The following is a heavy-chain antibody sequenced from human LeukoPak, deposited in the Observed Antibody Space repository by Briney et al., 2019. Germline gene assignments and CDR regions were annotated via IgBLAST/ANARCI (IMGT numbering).Heavy chain of an antibody. J-gene: IGHJ4*02. CDR3: ERVAPIYSSSLYYLDF. Sequence: AGGSLRLSCAASGFTFSSYGMSWVRQAPGRGLEWVSDISAGSGAITYYADSVKGRFTISSNNAKISLYLTMNSVRDEHTAVYYCERVAPIYSSSLYYLDFWGQGTLVRVSS. CDR2: ISAGSGAIT. CDR1: GFTFSSYG. D-gene: IGHD6-13*01. V-gene: IGHV3-48*02.